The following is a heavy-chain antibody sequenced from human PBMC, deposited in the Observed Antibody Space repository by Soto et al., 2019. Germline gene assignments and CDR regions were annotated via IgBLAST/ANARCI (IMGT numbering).Heavy chain of an antibody. D-gene: IGHD3-22*01. CDR1: GYTFTSYG. Sequence: ASVKVSCKASGYTFTSYGISWVRQAPGQGLEWMGWISAYNGNTNYAQKLQGRVTMTTDTSTSTAYMELRSLRSDDTAVYYCARELDYYDSSGDYHRWFDPWGQGTLVTVSS. CDR3: ARELDYYDSSGDYHRWFDP. V-gene: IGHV1-18*01. J-gene: IGHJ5*02. CDR2: ISAYNGNT.